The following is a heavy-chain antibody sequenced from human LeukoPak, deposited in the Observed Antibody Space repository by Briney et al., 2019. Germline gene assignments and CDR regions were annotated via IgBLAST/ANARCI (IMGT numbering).Heavy chain of an antibody. CDR2: INHSGGT. J-gene: IGHJ6*03. V-gene: IGHV4-34*01. CDR1: GGSFSGYY. CDR3: ARRRLYGSGGYYMDV. D-gene: IGHD3-10*01. Sequence: PSETLSLTCAVYGGSFSGYYWSWIRQPPGKGLEWIGEINHSGGTNYNPSLKSRVTISLDTSKNQFSLKLTSVTAADTAVYYCARRRLYGSGGYYMDVWGKGTTVTISS.